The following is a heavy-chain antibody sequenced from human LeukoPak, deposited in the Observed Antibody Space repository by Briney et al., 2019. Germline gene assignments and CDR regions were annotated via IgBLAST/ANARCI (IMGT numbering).Heavy chain of an antibody. CDR1: GFTFREYS. V-gene: IGHV3-23*01. CDR2: IRANGGDT. CDR3: ARGGYTTWFDP. D-gene: IGHD2-15*01. Sequence: GGSLRLSCAASGFTFREYSMTWVRQAPGEGLEWVSNIRANGGDTYYADSVKGRFTISRDNSKNTLYLHMNSLRAEDTAVYYCARGGYTTWFDPWGQGTLVTVSS. J-gene: IGHJ5*02.